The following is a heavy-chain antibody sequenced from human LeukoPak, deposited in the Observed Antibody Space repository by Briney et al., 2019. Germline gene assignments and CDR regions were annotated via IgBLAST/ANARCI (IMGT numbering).Heavy chain of an antibody. CDR2: IIPILGIA. CDR1: GGTFSSYT. Sequence: ASVKVSCKASGGTFSSYTISWVRQAPGQGLEWMGRIIPILGIANYAQKFQGRVTITADKSTSTAYMELSSLRSEDTAVYYCARADSSGSHFDYWGQGTLVTVSS. V-gene: IGHV1-69*02. CDR3: ARADSSGSHFDY. D-gene: IGHD3-22*01. J-gene: IGHJ4*02.